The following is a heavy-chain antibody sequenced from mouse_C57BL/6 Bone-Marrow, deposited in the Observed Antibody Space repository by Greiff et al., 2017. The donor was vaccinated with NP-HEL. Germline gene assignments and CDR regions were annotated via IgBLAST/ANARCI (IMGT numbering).Heavy chain of an antibody. J-gene: IGHJ2*01. V-gene: IGHV1-26*01. D-gene: IGHD1-1*01. CDR2: INPNNGGT. CDR1: GYTFTDYY. CDR3: ARGITTVVATDY. Sequence: VQLQQSGPELVKPGASVKISCKASGYTFTDYYMNWVKQSHGKSLEWIGDINPNNGGTSYNQKFKGKATLTVDKSSSTAYMELRSLTSEDSAVYYCARGITTVVATDYWGQGTTLTVSS.